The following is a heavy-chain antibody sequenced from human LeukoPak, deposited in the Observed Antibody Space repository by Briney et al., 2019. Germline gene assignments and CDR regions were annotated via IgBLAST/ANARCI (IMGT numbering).Heavy chain of an antibody. CDR1: GVSFSGYY. CDR3: ARGFDDSSGYYS. D-gene: IGHD3-22*01. V-gene: IGHV4-34*01. J-gene: IGHJ4*02. Sequence: PSETLSLTCAVYGVSFSGYYWSWIRQPPGKGLEWIGEINHSGSTNYNPSLKSRVTISVDTSKNQFSLKLSSVTAADTAVYYCARGFDDSSGYYSWGQGTLVTVSS. CDR2: INHSGST.